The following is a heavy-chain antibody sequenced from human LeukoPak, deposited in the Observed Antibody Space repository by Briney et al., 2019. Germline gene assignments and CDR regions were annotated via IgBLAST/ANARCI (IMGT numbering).Heavy chain of an antibody. CDR2: ISWNGGSM. D-gene: IGHD7-27*01. CDR3: AKSTGDNTGGGTFDI. CDR1: GFTFDDYA. Sequence: GGSLRLSCAASGFTFDDYAMHWVRQGPGKGLEWVSGISWNGGSMGYADSVKGRFTITRDNAKNSLYLQMSSLRAEDTALYYCAKSTGDNTGGGTFDIWGQGTMVTVSS. V-gene: IGHV3-9*01. J-gene: IGHJ3*02.